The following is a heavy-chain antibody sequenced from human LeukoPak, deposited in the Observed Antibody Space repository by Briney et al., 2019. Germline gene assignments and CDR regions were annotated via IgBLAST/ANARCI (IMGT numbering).Heavy chain of an antibody. CDR2: ISSSGAST. CDR1: GFTSITYA. CDR3: SKDGAGAAAGSGLFDY. V-gene: IGHV3-23*01. J-gene: IGHJ4*02. D-gene: IGHD6-13*01. Sequence: GGSLKLSCAASGFTSITYAMSWVRQAPGKGLEWVSGISSSGASTYYADSVKGRFTISRDNSKNTMYQQMNSLRAEDTAVYYCSKDGAGAAAGSGLFDYWGQGTLVTVSS.